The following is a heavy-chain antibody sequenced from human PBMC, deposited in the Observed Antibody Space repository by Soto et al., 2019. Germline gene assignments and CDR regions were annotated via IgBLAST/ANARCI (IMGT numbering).Heavy chain of an antibody. CDR2: ISPDGSDV. J-gene: IGHJ4*02. D-gene: IGHD2-8*02. Sequence: GGSLRLSCADSGFPFTNYWMNWVRQPPGKGLMWVSRISPDGSDVGYADSVEGRFTVSRDNAKNTLYLLMHRLRAEDTAMYYCACWGHIVPVASSDFDRWGQGTLVTVSS. CDR1: GFPFTNYW. V-gene: IGHV3-74*01. CDR3: ACWGHIVPVASSDFDR.